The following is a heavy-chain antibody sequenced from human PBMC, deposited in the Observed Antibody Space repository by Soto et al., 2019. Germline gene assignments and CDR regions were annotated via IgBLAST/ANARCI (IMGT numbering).Heavy chain of an antibody. J-gene: IGHJ6*02. Sequence: PGGSLTLSCAASGFTFSSYRMHWVRQAPGKGLEWVAVISYDGSNKYYADSVKGRFTISRDNSKNTLYLQMNSLRAEDTAVYYCAKDRSGSYSDYYYGMDVWGQGTTVTVSS. CDR1: GFTFSSYR. D-gene: IGHD1-26*01. CDR3: AKDRSGSYSDYYYGMDV. V-gene: IGHV3-30*18. CDR2: ISYDGSNK.